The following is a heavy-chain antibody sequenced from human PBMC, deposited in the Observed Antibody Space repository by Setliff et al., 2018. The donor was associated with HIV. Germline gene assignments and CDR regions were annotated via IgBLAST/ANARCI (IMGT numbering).Heavy chain of an antibody. Sequence: ASVKVSCKASGYTFTSSLIHWMRQAPGQGLEWMGIINPSGGSTGFAQKFQGRVTMTRDTSTNTVYMEVRSLRSEDTAVYYCARNGGDSSGYYYAENWGQGTLVTVS. D-gene: IGHD3-22*01. CDR3: ARNGGDSSGYYYAEN. CDR2: INPSGGST. CDR1: GYTFTSSL. V-gene: IGHV1-46*01. J-gene: IGHJ4*02.